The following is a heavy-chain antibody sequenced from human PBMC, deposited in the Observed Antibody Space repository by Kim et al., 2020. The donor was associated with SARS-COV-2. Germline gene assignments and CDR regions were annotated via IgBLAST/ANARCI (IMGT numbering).Heavy chain of an antibody. Sequence: SETLSLTCTVSNASITSETKYWGWIRQPPGKGLEWIGSIFYSGTTYYNPSLKSRVTISVYTSKNQFSLKLSSVTAADTAVYYCARLVCPLAYFSCPWGQG. V-gene: IGHV4-39*01. CDR2: IFYSGTT. CDR1: NASITSETKY. D-gene: IGHD3-16*01. CDR3: ARLVCPLAYFSCP. J-gene: IGHJ5*02.